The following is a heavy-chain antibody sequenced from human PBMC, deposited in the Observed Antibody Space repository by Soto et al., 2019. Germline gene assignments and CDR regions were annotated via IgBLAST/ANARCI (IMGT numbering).Heavy chain of an antibody. V-gene: IGHV4-59*01. J-gene: IGHJ6*02. Sequence: ETLSLTCTVSGGSISSYYWSWIRQPPGKGLEWIGYIYYSGSTNYNPSLKSRVTISVDTSKNQFPLKLSSVTAADTAVYYCARGGGWELPYGMDVWGQGTTVTVS. CDR3: ARGGGWELPYGMDV. D-gene: IGHD1-26*01. CDR1: GGSISSYY. CDR2: IYYSGST.